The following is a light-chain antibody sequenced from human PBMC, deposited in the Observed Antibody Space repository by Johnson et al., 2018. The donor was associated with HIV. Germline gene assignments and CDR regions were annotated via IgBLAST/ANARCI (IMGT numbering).Light chain of an antibody. CDR2: DNN. CDR1: SSNIGNNF. V-gene: IGLV1-51*01. Sequence: QSVLTQPPSVSAAPGQKVTISCSGSSSNIGNNFISWYQQLPGSAPKLLIYDNNKRPSGIPDRFSGSKSGTSATLGITGLLTGDEADYYCGTWYSSLSGYVFGTGTKVTVL. J-gene: IGLJ1*01. CDR3: GTWYSSLSGYV.